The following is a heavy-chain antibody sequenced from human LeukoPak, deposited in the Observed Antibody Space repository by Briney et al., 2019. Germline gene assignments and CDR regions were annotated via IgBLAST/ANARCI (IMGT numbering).Heavy chain of an antibody. D-gene: IGHD3-10*01. CDR1: GGTISSGGYH. Sequence: SQTLSLTCSVSGGTISSGGYHWAWIRQHPGKGLEWIGYIYFSGGASYNPPLRSRIILSVDTSNNQFSLQMNSVTAADTAVYYCARYNYNSAAFSYFDSWGQGTLVTVSS. CDR3: ARYNYNSAAFSYFDS. J-gene: IGHJ4*02. CDR2: IYFSGGA. V-gene: IGHV4-31*03.